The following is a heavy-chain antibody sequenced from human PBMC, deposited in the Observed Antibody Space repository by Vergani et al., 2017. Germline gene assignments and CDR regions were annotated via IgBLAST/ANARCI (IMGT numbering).Heavy chain of an antibody. J-gene: IGHJ4*02. Sequence: EVQLVESGGGLVKPGGSLRLSCAASGFTFSSYSMNWVRQAPGKGLEWVSSISSSSSYIYYADSVKGRFTISRDNAKNSLYLQMNSLRAEDTAVYYCARAPVVSGYYYLDYWGQGTLVTVSS. CDR3: ARAPVVSGYYYLDY. D-gene: IGHD3-22*01. CDR2: ISSSSSYI. V-gene: IGHV3-21*01. CDR1: GFTFSSYS.